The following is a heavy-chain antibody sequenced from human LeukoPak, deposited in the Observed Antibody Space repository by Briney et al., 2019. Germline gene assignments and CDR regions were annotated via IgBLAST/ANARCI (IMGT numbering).Heavy chain of an antibody. J-gene: IGHJ4*02. Sequence: ASVKVSCKASGYTFTGYYMHWVRQAPGQGLEWMGWINPNSGGTNYAQKFQGRVTMTRDTSISTAYMELSRLRSDDTAVYYCARDTGSSGTTIDYWGQGTLVTVSS. D-gene: IGHD1/OR15-1a*01. CDR2: INPNSGGT. V-gene: IGHV1-2*02. CDR1: GYTFTGYY. CDR3: ARDTGSSGTTIDY.